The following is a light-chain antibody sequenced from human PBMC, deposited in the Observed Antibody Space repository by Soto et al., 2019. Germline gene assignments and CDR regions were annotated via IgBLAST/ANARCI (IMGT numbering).Light chain of an antibody. V-gene: IGKV3-20*01. CDR3: QVYGNSPMYT. CDR1: QSVSNSS. Sequence: EIVLTPSPGTLSLSPGERATFSCRASQSVSNSSLAWYHQKPGQAPRLLLFAASRRATGIPDTFSGSGCGTDFTLTISRLEPEDFAVYYCQVYGNSPMYTFGQGTRLELK. CDR2: AAS. J-gene: IGKJ2*01.